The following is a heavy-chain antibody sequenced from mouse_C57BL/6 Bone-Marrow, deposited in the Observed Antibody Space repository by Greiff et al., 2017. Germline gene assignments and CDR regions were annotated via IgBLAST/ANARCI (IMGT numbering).Heavy chain of an antibody. D-gene: IGHD1-1*01. CDR3: AREGFYYYGSRGNYFDY. V-gene: IGHV3-6*01. CDR1: GYSITSGYY. CDR2: ISYDGSN. Sequence: EVQLQESGPGLVKPSQSLSLTCSVTGYSITSGYYWNWIRQFPGNKLEWMGYISYDGSNNYNPSLKNRISITRDTSKNQFFLKLNSVTTEDTATYYCAREGFYYYGSRGNYFDYWGQGTTLTVSS. J-gene: IGHJ2*01.